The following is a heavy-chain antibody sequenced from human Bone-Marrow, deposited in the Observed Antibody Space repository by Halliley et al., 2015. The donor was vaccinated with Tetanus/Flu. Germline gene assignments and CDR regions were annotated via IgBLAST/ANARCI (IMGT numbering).Heavy chain of an antibody. CDR3: ARDSRYDTSGYFCDWFDP. CDR2: ISDSGDI. Sequence: TLSLTCTVSGGSIRPYYWSWIRQPPGERLEWIGHISDSGDINYNSSLRSRVTISIDPSKNQFSLRLSSVTAADAALYYCARDSRYDTSGYFCDWFDPWGQGILVTVSS. D-gene: IGHD3-22*01. V-gene: IGHV4-59*01. J-gene: IGHJ5*02. CDR1: GGSIRPYY.